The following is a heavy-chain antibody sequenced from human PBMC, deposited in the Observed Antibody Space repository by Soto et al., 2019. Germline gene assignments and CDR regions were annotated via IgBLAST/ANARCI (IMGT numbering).Heavy chain of an antibody. D-gene: IGHD3-22*01. CDR1: GFAFSTFA. J-gene: IGHJ4*02. CDR2: ISVSGDNA. CDR3: ARDQLRPGILYSLGVLLPEYGL. Sequence: GGSLRLSCAASGFAFSTFAITWVRQAPGKGLEWVAAISVSGDNACYADSVKGRFTISRDNSQNSVFLQMSSLRADDTAVYYCARDQLRPGILYSLGVLLPEYGLWGQGTLVTVSS. V-gene: IGHV3-23*01.